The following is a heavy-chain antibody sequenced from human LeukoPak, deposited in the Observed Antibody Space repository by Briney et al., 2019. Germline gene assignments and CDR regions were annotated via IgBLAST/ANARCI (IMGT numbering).Heavy chain of an antibody. CDR3: AKSYSSTCFDY. CDR1: GFTVSSNY. J-gene: IGHJ4*02. D-gene: IGHD6-13*01. V-gene: IGHV3-53*01. CDR2: IYSGGST. Sequence: GGSLRLSCAASGFTVSSNYMSWVRQAPGEGLEWVSVIYSGGSTYYADSVKGRFTISRDNSKNTLYLQMNSLRAEDTAVYYCAKSYSSTCFDYWGQGTLVTVSS.